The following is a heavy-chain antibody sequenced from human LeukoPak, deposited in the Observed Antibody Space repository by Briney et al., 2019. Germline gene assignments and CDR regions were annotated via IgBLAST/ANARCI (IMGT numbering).Heavy chain of an antibody. CDR1: EYTFTGYY. CDR2: INPNSGGT. V-gene: IGHV1-2*02. D-gene: IGHD4-17*01. Sequence: ASVKVSCKASEYTFTGYYMHWVRQAPGQGLEWMGWINPNSGGTNYAQKFQGRVTMTRDTSISTAYMELSRLRSDDTAVYYCARDYGDYGGLDYWGQGTLVTVSS. CDR3: ARDYGDYGGLDY. J-gene: IGHJ4*02.